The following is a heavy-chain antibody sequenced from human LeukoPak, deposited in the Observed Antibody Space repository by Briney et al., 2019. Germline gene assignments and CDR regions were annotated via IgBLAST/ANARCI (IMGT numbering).Heavy chain of an antibody. Sequence: SVKVSCKASGGTFSSYAISWVRQAPGQGLEWMGGIIPIFGTANYAQKFQGRVTITADKSTSTAYMELSSLRSEDTAVYYCARDGSGSYWNRVVDYWGQGTLVTVSS. J-gene: IGHJ4*02. D-gene: IGHD1-26*01. V-gene: IGHV1-69*06. CDR2: IIPIFGTA. CDR3: ARDGSGSYWNRVVDY. CDR1: GGTFSSYA.